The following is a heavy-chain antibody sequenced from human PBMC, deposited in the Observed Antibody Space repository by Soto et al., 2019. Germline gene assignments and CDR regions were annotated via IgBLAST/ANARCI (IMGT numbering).Heavy chain of an antibody. CDR1: GFTFSDYY. D-gene: IGHD4-17*01. CDR2: ISSSGSTI. Sequence: VQLVESGGGLVKHGGSLRLSCAASGFTFSDYYMSWIRQAPGKGLEWVSYISSSGSTIYYASSGKGRITISRDNAKYSLYLQMNSLRAEDTAVYYCASPTVTPHYGMDVWRQGTTVTVSS. CDR3: ASPTVTPHYGMDV. J-gene: IGHJ6*02. V-gene: IGHV3-11*01.